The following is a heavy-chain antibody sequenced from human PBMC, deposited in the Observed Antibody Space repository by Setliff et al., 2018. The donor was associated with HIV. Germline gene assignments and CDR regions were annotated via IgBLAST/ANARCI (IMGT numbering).Heavy chain of an antibody. Sequence: GGSLRLSCAAFGYGYSTFDMDWVRQTPGKGLEWVADVSPNGYEKRYADFAKGRFTVSRDNSKNILFLQMDSLGADDTGIYYCAKPTSGTYPRAFDLWGRGTVVTVSS. CDR2: VSPNGYEK. CDR1: GYGYSTFD. D-gene: IGHD1-26*01. V-gene: IGHV3-23*01. J-gene: IGHJ3*01. CDR3: AKPTSGTYPRAFDL.